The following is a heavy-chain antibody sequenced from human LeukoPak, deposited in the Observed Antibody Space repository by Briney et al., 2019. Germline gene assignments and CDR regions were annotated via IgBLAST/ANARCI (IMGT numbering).Heavy chain of an antibody. Sequence: GASVKVSCKASGGTFSSYAISWVRQAPGHGLEWMGGIIPIFGTANYAQKFQGRVTITADESTSTAYMELSSLRSEDTAVYYCACDLEEHISAVLWFGELFSWGQGTLVTVPS. CDR2: IIPIFGTA. CDR3: ACDLEEHISAVLWFGELFS. D-gene: IGHD3-10*01. CDR1: GGTFSSYA. J-gene: IGHJ5*02. V-gene: IGHV1-69*13.